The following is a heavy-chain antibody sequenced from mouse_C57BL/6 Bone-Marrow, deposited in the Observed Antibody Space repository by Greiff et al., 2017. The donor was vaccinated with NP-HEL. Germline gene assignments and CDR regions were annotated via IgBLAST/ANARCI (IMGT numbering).Heavy chain of an antibody. CDR3: ARIYYYGSSYYYYAMDY. V-gene: IGHV1-18*01. CDR1: GYTFTDYN. CDR2: INPNNGGT. Sequence: VQLKESGPELVKPGASVKIPCKASGYTFTDYNMDWVKQSHGKSLEWIGDINPNNGGTIYNQKFKGKATLTVDKSSSTAYMELRSLTSEDTAVYYCARIYYYGSSYYYYAMDYWGQGTSVTVSS. D-gene: IGHD1-1*01. J-gene: IGHJ4*01.